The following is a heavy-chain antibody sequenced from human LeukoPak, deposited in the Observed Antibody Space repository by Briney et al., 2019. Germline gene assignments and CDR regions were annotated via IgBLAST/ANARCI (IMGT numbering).Heavy chain of an antibody. CDR1: GGSISGYY. Sequence: SETLSLTCTVSGGSISGYYWSWIRQPAGRGLDWIGRIYTSGSTNYNPSLKSRVTMSVDTSKNQFSLRLSSVTAADTAVYYCARVVPQYYYGSGSYPDYFDYWGQGTLVTVSS. V-gene: IGHV4-4*07. CDR3: ARVVPQYYYGSGSYPDYFDY. J-gene: IGHJ4*02. D-gene: IGHD3-10*01. CDR2: IYTSGST.